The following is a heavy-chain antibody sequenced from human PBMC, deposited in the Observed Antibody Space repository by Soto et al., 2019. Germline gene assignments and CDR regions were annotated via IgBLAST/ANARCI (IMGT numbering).Heavy chain of an antibody. CDR1: GYTFTGYY. CDR3: ASSIN. V-gene: IGHV1-2*02. J-gene: IGHJ4*02. CDR2: INPNSGGT. Sequence: GGSMKLSFHASGYTFTGYYMHWVRQAPGQGLEWMGWINPNSGGTNYAQKFQGRVTMTRDTSISTAYMELNSLRADDTAVYYCASSINWGQGTLVTVSS.